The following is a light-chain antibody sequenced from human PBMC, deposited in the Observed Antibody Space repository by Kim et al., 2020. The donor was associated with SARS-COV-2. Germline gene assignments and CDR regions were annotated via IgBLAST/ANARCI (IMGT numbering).Light chain of an antibody. CDR1: ISNIGSNS. CDR2: NND. Sequence: QSVLTQPPSASGTPGQGVTISCSGSISNIGSNSVTWYQQFPGTAPKLLIYNNDHRPSGVPDRFSGSKSGTSASLAISGLQSEDGGDYYCATWDASLSSWVLGGGTQLTVL. CDR3: ATWDASLSSWV. J-gene: IGLJ3*02. V-gene: IGLV1-44*01.